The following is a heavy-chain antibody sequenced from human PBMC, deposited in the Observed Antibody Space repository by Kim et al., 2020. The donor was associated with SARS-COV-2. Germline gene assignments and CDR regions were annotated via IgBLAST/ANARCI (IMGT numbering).Heavy chain of an antibody. CDR2: ISSISRTL. CDR1: GFIFSSYS. D-gene: IGHD1-20*01. Sequence: GGSLRLSCVASGFIFSSYSINWVRQAPGKGLEWVSYISSISRTLYYADSVKGRFTISRDNAKNSLYLQMNSLRDEDMAVNYCAIGIMYYFYGMDVWGQG. CDR3: AIGIMYYFYGMDV. J-gene: IGHJ6*02. V-gene: IGHV3-48*02.